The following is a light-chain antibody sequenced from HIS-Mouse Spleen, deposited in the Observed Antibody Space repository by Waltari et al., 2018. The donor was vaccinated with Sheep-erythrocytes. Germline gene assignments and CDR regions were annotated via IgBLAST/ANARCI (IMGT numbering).Light chain of an antibody. Sequence: SYELTQPPSVSVSPGQTASITCSGDKLGDKYACWYQQKPGQSPVLVIYQDSKRPSGIPEVFSGSNPGNTATLTISGTQAMDEADYYCQAWDSSTVVFGGGTKLTVL. CDR2: QDS. J-gene: IGLJ2*01. V-gene: IGLV3-1*01. CDR1: KLGDKY. CDR3: QAWDSSTVV.